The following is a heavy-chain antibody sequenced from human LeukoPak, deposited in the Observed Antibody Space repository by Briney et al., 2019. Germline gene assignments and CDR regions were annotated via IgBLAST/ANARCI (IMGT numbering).Heavy chain of an antibody. J-gene: IGHJ6*03. CDR3: ARAVYSSSSSPYYYYYMDV. CDR1: GGTFSSYV. Sequence: GASVKVSCKASGGTFSSYVISWVRQAPGQGLEWMGGIIPIFGTANYAQKFQGRVTITTDESTSTAYMELSSLRSEDTAVYYCARAVYSSSSSPYYYYYMDVWGKGTTVTVSS. CDR2: IIPIFGTA. D-gene: IGHD6-6*01. V-gene: IGHV1-69*05.